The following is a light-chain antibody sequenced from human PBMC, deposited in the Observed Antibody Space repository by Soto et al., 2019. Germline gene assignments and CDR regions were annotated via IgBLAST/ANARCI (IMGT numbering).Light chain of an antibody. CDR1: SSDVGGYNY. CDR2: DVS. J-gene: IGLJ1*01. V-gene: IGLV2-11*01. CDR3: CSYAGSYPGV. Sequence: QSALTQPRSVSGSPGQSVTISCTGTSSDVGGYNYVSWYQQHPGKAPKLMIYDVSKRPSGVPDRFSGSKSGNTASLTVSGLQAEDEADYYCCSYAGSYPGVFGTGTKVTFL.